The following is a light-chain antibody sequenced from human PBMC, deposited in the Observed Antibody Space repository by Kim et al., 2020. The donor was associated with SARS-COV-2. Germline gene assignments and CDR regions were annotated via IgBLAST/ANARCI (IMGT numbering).Light chain of an antibody. CDR1: QGITTY. CDR2: AAS. Sequence: SASVGDRVTITCRASQGITTYLNWYQLKPGQAPKLLIYAASNLQSGVPSRFSGSGSGTDFTLTISSLQPEDFATYFCQQSTDTPYAFGQGTKLEI. V-gene: IGKV1-39*01. CDR3: QQSTDTPYA. J-gene: IGKJ2*01.